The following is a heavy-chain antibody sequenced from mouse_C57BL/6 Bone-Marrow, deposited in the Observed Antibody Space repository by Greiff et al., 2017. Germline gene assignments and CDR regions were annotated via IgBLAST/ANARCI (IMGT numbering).Heavy chain of an antibody. J-gene: IGHJ4*01. D-gene: IGHD2-3*01. CDR2: IRNKANGYTT. CDR1: GFTFTDYY. V-gene: IGHV7-3*01. CDR3: ASDERWLPYYYAMDY. Sequence: EVQVVESGGGLVQPGGSLSLSCAASGFTFTDYYMSWVRQPPGKALEWLGFIRNKANGYTTEYSASVKGRFTISRDNSQSILYLQMNALRAEDSATYYCASDERWLPYYYAMDYWGQGTSVTGSS.